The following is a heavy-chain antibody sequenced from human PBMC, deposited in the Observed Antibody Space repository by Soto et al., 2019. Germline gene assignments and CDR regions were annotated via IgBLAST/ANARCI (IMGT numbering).Heavy chain of an antibody. CDR1: GYTFASYY. CDR3: ARGLGYCSGGSCYFHRSPNYYYYMDV. J-gene: IGHJ6*03. D-gene: IGHD2-15*01. CDR2: INPSGGST. V-gene: IGHV1-46*01. Sequence: ASVKVSCKASGYTFASYYMHWVRQAPGQGLEWMGIINPSGGSTSYAQKFQGRVTMTRDTSTSTVYMELSSLRSADTAVYYCARGLGYCSGGSCYFHRSPNYYYYMDVWGKGTTVTVSS.